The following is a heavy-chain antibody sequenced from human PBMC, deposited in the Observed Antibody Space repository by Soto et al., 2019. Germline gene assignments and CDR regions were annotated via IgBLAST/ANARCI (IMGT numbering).Heavy chain of an antibody. J-gene: IGHJ5*02. D-gene: IGHD3-10*01. CDR2: IYYSGST. CDR3: ARDYGSGSYYNVRWFDP. V-gene: IGHV4-31*03. Sequence: SETLSLTCTVSGGSISSGGYYWSWIRQHPGKGLEWIGYIYYSGSTYYNPSLKSRVTISVDTSKNQFSLKLSSVTAADTAVYYCARDYGSGSYYNVRWFDPWGQGTLVTVSS. CDR1: GGSISSGGYY.